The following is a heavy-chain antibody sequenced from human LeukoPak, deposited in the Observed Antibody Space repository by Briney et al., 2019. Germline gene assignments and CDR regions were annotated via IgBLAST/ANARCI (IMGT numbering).Heavy chain of an antibody. Sequence: ASVKVSCKASGYTFTNYYINWVRQAAGQGLELMGWMNPNSGDTRYTQNFQGRVTMTMNTSISTAYMELSSLRSEDTAVYYCARGKELGIVIGYYYYGMDVWGQGTTVTVSS. CDR1: GYTFTNYY. CDR2: MNPNSGDT. J-gene: IGHJ6*02. CDR3: ARGKELGIVIGYYYYGMDV. D-gene: IGHD7-27*01. V-gene: IGHV1-8*01.